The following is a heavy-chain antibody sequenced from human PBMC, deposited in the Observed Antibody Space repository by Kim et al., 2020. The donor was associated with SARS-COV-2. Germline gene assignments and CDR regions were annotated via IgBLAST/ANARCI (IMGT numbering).Heavy chain of an antibody. CDR2: ISGSGDTT. V-gene: IGHV3-23*01. D-gene: IGHD2-21*01. J-gene: IGHJ4*02. CDR3: AKARLGRAVTGWGSELDY. Sequence: GGSLRLSCVASGFTMSYGMAWVRRAPGKGLEWVSAISGSGDTTYYADSVKGRFSISRENSKTTKIYLQMNNLRAEDTALYFCAKARLGRAVTGWGSELDYWGQGTLVTVSS. CDR1: GFTMSYG.